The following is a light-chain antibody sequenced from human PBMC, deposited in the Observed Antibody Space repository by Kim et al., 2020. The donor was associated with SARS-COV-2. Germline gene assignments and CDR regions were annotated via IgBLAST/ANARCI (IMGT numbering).Light chain of an antibody. Sequence: SASVGDRVTSTFRASENIGTWLAWYQQKPGRAPSLLIYLASTLESGVPSRFSGTGSGTEFSLSITSLQPDDFATYYCQHYSRFPYTFGQGTKLEI. CDR2: LAS. J-gene: IGKJ2*01. CDR1: ENIGTW. V-gene: IGKV1-5*03. CDR3: QHYSRFPYT.